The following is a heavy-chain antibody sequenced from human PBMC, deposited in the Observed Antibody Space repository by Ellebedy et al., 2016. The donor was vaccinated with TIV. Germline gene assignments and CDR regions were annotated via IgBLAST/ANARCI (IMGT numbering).Heavy chain of an antibody. J-gene: IGHJ4*02. CDR2: IYWDDDK. CDR3: AHHYSSSWYPVY. Sequence: SGPTLVKPTQTLTLTCTFSGFSLTTRPVGVGWIRQPPGKALEWLALIYWDDDKRYSPSLKTRLTISKDTSKNQVVLTMTNMDPVDTATYYCAHHYSSSWYPVYWGQGTLVTVPS. V-gene: IGHV2-5*02. D-gene: IGHD6-13*01. CDR1: GFSLTTRPVG.